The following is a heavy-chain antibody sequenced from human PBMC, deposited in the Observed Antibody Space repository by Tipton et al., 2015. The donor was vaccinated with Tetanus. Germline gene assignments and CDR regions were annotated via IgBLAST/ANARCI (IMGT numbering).Heavy chain of an antibody. CDR2: IYYSGST. J-gene: IGHJ4*02. CDR1: GGSISSSSYY. Sequence: TLSLTCTVSGGSISSSSYYWGWIRQPPGKGLEWIGSIYYSGSTYHNPSLKSRVTMSVDTSKNQFSLKLSSVTAADTAVYYCARGVWFGPGPKYYFDYWGQGTLVTVSS. D-gene: IGHD3-10*01. V-gene: IGHV4-39*07. CDR3: ARGVWFGPGPKYYFDY.